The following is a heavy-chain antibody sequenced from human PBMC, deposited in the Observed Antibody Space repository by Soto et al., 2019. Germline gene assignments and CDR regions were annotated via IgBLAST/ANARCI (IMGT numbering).Heavy chain of an antibody. CDR1: GYTFTSYG. CDR2: ISAYNGNT. V-gene: IGHV1-18*04. D-gene: IGHD3-9*01. Sequence: ASVKVSCKASGYTFTSYGISWVRQAPGQGLEWMGWISAYNGNTNYAQKLQGRVTMTTDTSTSTAYMELRSLRSDDTAVYYCAREQAGLRYFDWLLTVDYYYGMDVWGQGTTVTVSS. CDR3: AREQAGLRYFDWLLTVDYYYGMDV. J-gene: IGHJ6*02.